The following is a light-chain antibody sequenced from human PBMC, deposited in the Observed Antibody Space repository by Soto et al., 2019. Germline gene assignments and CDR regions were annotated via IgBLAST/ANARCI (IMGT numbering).Light chain of an antibody. J-gene: IGLJ3*02. CDR2: EVR. CDR3: SAYKASSTLV. Sequence: QSALTQPASVSGSAGQSITISCSGTMRDVGAYNLVSWYQQHPGTAPKLIIYEVRNRPSGISSRFSGSRSGNTASLTISGLQYEEEGDYYCSAYKASSTLVFGGGTKVTV. V-gene: IGLV2-14*01. CDR1: MRDVGAYNL.